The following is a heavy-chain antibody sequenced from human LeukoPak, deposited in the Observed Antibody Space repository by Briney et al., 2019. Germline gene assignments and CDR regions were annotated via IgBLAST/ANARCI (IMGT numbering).Heavy chain of an antibody. D-gene: IGHD4-23*01. V-gene: IGHV3-15*07. CDR3: TTDTDYGGYYYGMDV. CDR2: IKSKTDGGTT. CDR1: GFTFRTAW. J-gene: IGHJ6*02. Sequence: PGGPLGPPLAPPGFTFRTAWRNWFRRAPGKGRRWVGRIKSKTDGGTTDYAAPVKGRFTISRDDSKNTLYLQMNSLKTEDTAVYYCTTDTDYGGYYYGMDVWGQGTTVTVSS.